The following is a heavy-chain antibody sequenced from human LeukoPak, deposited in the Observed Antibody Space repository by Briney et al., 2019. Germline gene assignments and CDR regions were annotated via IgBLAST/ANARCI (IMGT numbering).Heavy chain of an antibody. J-gene: IGHJ4*02. Sequence: GGSLRLSCSASGFIISNYAMHWVRQAPGKGLEYGSAISGNGGSTYYADSVKGRFTISRDNSKNTLYLQMSSLRAEDTAIYHCVKDLYKGDSSSWYYFDYWGQGTLVTVSS. CDR1: GFIISNYA. V-gene: IGHV3-64D*06. D-gene: IGHD6-13*01. CDR3: VKDLYKGDSSSWYYFDY. CDR2: ISGNGGST.